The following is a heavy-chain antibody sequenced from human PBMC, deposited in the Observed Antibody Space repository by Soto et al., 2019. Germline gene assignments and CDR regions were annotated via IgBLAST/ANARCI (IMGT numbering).Heavy chain of an antibody. Sequence: QVQLVQSGAEVKKPGASVKVSCKASGYTFTSYGISWVRQAPGQGLEWMGWISAYNGNTNYAQKLQGRVTMTTDTSTSTDYMELRSLRSDDTAVYYCARSRDFIAALGDNWFDPWGQGTLVTVSS. CDR2: ISAYNGNT. D-gene: IGHD6-25*01. CDR3: ARSRDFIAALGDNWFDP. V-gene: IGHV1-18*01. CDR1: GYTFTSYG. J-gene: IGHJ5*02.